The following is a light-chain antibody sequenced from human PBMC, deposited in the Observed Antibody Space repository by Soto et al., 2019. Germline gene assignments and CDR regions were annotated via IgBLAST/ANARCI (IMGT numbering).Light chain of an antibody. CDR1: QSVSSSH. CDR2: AAS. V-gene: IGKV3-20*01. CDR3: QQYNNWPPIT. J-gene: IGKJ5*01. Sequence: EIVLTQSPGTLSLSPGERATVSCRASQSVSSSHLAWYQHKPGQAPRLLIYAASSRATGSPDRFSGGGSGTDFTLTISRLEPEDFAVYYCQQYNNWPPITFGQGTRLEI.